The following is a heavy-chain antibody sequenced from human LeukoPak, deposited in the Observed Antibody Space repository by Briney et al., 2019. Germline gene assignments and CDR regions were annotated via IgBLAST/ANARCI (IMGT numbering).Heavy chain of an antibody. CDR2: IRSKPYGGKI. D-gene: IGHD2-21*02. J-gene: IGHJ5*02. CDR1: GFTFGDHA. CDR3: TRERTYCGGDCSPDSWFAP. V-gene: IGHV3-49*03. Sequence: GGSPRLSCTASGFTFGDHAMSWFRQAPGKGLEWVGFIRSKPYGGKIQYAASVKGRFTISRDDSKSIVYLQMNSLRTEDTAVYYCTRERTYCGGDCSPDSWFAPWGQGTLVTVSS.